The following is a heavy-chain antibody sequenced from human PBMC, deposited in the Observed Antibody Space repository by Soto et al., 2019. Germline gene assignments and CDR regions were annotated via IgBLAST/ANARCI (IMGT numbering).Heavy chain of an antibody. D-gene: IGHD2-8*01. V-gene: IGHV1-2*04. CDR2: INAKSAGT. CDR3: ARGHSTDCSNGVCSFFYNHEMDV. CDR1: GYSFTDYH. Sequence: GASVKVSCKASGYSFTDYHIHWVRQAPGQGLESLGRINAKSAGTSTSQKFQGWVTMTRDRSISTVYMELTRLRSDDTAVYFCARGHSTDCSNGVCSFFYNHEMDVWGQGTTVTVSS. J-gene: IGHJ6*02.